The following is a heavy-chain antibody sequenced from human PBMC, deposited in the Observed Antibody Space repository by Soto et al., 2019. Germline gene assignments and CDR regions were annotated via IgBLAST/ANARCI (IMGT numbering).Heavy chain of an antibody. J-gene: IGHJ1*01. Sequence: EVQLLESGGGLVQPGGSLRLSCTVSGFSISSSAFSWVRQTPGKGLEWVSASSGGGGPTHYADSVKGRFTISRDNSKNTLYLQINSQRAEDTAVYYCAKNDWSVYPLGGFWGRGTLVSVSS. D-gene: IGHD3-3*01. CDR3: AKNDWSVYPLGGF. CDR2: SSGGGGPT. CDR1: GFSISSSA. V-gene: IGHV3-23*01.